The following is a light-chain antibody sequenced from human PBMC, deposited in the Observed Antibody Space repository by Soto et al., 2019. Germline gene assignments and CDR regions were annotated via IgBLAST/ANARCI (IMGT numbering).Light chain of an antibody. V-gene: IGKV3-20*01. J-gene: IGKJ4*01. Sequence: ELVLTQSPDNLSLSPGETATLSCRASQTVNSRYLAWYHQKLGQAPRLLIYDASSRDTGIPARFSGGGSWTDFTLTISRLEPEDFAVYYCQQYCSATWTIGGGTTVEIK. CDR1: QTVNSRY. CDR3: QQYCSATWT. CDR2: DAS.